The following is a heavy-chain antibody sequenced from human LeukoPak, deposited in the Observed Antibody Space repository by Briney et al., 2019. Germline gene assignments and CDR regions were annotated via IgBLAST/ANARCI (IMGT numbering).Heavy chain of an antibody. J-gene: IGHJ5*02. V-gene: IGHV4-34*01. D-gene: IGHD3-10*01. CDR1: GGSFSGYY. Sequence: SETLSLTCAVYGGSFSGYYWSWIRQPPGKELEWIGEINHSGSTNYNPSLKSRVTISVDTSKNQFSLKLSSVTAADTAVYYCARRKRGVRPWGQGTLVTVSS. CDR3: ARRKRGVRP. CDR2: INHSGST.